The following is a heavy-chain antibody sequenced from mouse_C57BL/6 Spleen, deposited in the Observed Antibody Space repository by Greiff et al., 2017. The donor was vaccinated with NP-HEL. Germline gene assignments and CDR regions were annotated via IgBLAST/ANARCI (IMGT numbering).Heavy chain of an antibody. J-gene: IGHJ4*01. CDR1: GYTFTSSW. CDR2: IHPNSGST. CDR3: PSTMITTGYYYAMDY. Sequence: VQLQQPGAELVKPGASVKLSCKASGYTFTSSWMHWVKQRPGQGLEWIGMIHPNSGSTNYNEKFKSKATLTVDKSSSTAYMQLSSLTSEDSAVYYCPSTMITTGYYYAMDYWGQGTSVTVSS. D-gene: IGHD2-4*01. V-gene: IGHV1-64*01.